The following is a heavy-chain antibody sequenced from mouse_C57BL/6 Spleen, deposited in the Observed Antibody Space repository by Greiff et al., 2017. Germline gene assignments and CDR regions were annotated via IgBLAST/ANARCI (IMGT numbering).Heavy chain of an antibody. V-gene: IGHV1-7*01. D-gene: IGHD1-1*01. CDR1: GYTFTSFW. J-gene: IGHJ3*01. CDR2: INPSSGYT. Sequence: QVQLQQSGAELAKPGASVKLSCKASGYTFTSFWMHWVKQRPGQGQEWIGYINPSSGYTKYNQKFKDKATLTADKSSSTAYMQLSSLTYEDSAVYYCARSYYGSSWFAYWGQGTLVTVSA. CDR3: ARSYYGSSWFAY.